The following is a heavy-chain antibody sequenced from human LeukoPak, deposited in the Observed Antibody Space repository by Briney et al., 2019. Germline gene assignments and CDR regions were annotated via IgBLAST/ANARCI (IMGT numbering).Heavy chain of an antibody. CDR3: TARGPDSDSSVAY. CDR2: ISSGSSYI. Sequence: GGSLRLSCAASGFTFSSYSMNWVRQAPGKGLEWVSSISSGSSYIYYADSMKGRFTISRDNAKNSLYLQMNSLRAEDTAVYYCTARGPDSDSSVAYWGQGTLVTVSS. V-gene: IGHV3-21*01. D-gene: IGHD1-26*01. CDR1: GFTFSSYS. J-gene: IGHJ4*02.